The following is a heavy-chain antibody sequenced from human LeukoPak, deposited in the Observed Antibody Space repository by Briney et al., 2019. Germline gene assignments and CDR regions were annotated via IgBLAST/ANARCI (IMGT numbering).Heavy chain of an antibody. CDR1: GFTFSSYS. D-gene: IGHD3-22*01. CDR3: AREMDRSYYYDSSGYYPRGDY. V-gene: IGHV3-21*01. J-gene: IGHJ4*02. CDR2: ISSSSSYI. Sequence: GGSLRLSCAASGFTFSSYSMNWVRQAPRKGLEWVSSISSSSSYIYYADSVKGRFTISRDNAKNSLYLQMNSLRAEDTAVYYCAREMDRSYYYDSSGYYPRGDYWGQGTLVTVSS.